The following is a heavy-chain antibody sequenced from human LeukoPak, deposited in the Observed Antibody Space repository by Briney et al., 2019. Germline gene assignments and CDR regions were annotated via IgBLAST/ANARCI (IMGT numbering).Heavy chain of an antibody. J-gene: IGHJ3*02. V-gene: IGHV4-34*01. Sequence: SETLSLTCAVYGGSLSGYDWSWIRQPPGKGLEWIGEINHSGSTNYNPSLKSRVTISVDTSKKQFSLKLSSVTAADTAVYYCARGGRQQLVRTHDGFDIWGQGTIVTVSS. D-gene: IGHD6-13*01. CDR2: INHSGST. CDR3: ARGGRQQLVRTHDGFDI. CDR1: GGSLSGYD.